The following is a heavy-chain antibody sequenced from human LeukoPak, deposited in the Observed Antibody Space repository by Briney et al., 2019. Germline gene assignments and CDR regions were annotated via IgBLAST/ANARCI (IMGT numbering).Heavy chain of an antibody. CDR1: GYTFTSYG. CDR2: IIPIFGTT. J-gene: IGHJ3*02. V-gene: IGHV1-69*06. D-gene: IGHD2-21*02. CDR3: ARTVVVTAEHAFDI. Sequence: ASVKVSCKASGYTFTSYGISWVRQAPGQGLEWMGGIIPIFGTTDYAQKFQGRVTIAADKSTKTTYMELSSLRSEDTAVYYCARTVVVTAEHAFDIWGQGTMVTVSS.